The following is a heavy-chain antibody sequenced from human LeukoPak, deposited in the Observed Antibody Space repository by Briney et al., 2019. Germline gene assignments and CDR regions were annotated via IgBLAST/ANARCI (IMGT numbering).Heavy chain of an antibody. D-gene: IGHD6-19*01. Sequence: GGSLRLSCAASGFTFSSYSMNWVRQAPGKGLEWVSYISSSGSTIYYADSVKGRFTISRDNAKNSLYLQMNSLRAEDTAVYYCARVGGGGSGWYIDYWGQGTLVTVSS. CDR2: ISSSGSTI. CDR3: ARVGGGGSGWYIDY. CDR1: GFTFSSYS. J-gene: IGHJ4*02. V-gene: IGHV3-48*04.